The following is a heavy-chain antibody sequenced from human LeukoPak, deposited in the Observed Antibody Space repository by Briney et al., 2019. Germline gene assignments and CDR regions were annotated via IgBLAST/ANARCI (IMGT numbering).Heavy chain of an antibody. CDR2: INHSGST. J-gene: IGHJ4*02. V-gene: IGHV4-34*01. CDR1: GGSFSGYY. D-gene: IGHD6-19*01. CDR3: ARGSGWYY. Sequence: SETLSLTCAVYGGSFSGYYWSWIRQPPGKGLEWIGEINHSGSTNYNPSLKSRVTISVDTSKNQFSLKLGSVTAADTAVYYCARGSGWYYWGQGTLVTVSS.